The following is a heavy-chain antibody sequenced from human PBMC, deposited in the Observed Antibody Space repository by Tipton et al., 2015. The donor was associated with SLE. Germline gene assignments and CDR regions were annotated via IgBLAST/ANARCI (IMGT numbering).Heavy chain of an antibody. Sequence: SLRLSCAASGFSFSYYYMTWIRQAPGMGLEWVSYISRTSSNIYYADSVKGRFTISRHNAKNTLFLQMTSPRADDTAVYYCAKGEGCLEYWGRGALGIVSS. CDR3: AKGEGCLEY. D-gene: IGHD1-26*01. V-gene: IGHV3-11*01. CDR1: GFSFSYYY. J-gene: IGHJ4*01. CDR2: ISRTSSNI.